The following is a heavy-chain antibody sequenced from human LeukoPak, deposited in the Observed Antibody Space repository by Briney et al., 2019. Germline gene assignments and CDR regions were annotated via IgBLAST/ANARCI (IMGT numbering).Heavy chain of an antibody. CDR3: AKSEMYCNGGICYPYYYMDV. D-gene: IGHD2-15*01. CDR2: INQDGSEK. Sequence: QPGGSLRLSCAVSGFPFSTYWMSWVRQAPGKGLEWVANINQDGSEKYYVDSVRGRFAISRDNAKNSLYLQMNSLRAEDTAVYHCAKSEMYCNGGICYPYYYMDVWGKGTTVTVSS. J-gene: IGHJ6*03. V-gene: IGHV3-7*03. CDR1: GFPFSTYW.